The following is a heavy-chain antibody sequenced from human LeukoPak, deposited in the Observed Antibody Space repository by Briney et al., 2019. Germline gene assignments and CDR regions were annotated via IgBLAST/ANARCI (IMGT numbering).Heavy chain of an antibody. CDR2: INSDGSST. CDR3: ARGGSSGFRGHDY. V-gene: IGHV3-74*01. Sequence: GGSLRLSCAASGFTFSSYWRHWIRQAPGKGLVWVSRINSDGSSTYYADSVKGRFTISRDNAKITLYLQMNSLIAEDTAVYYCARGGSSGFRGHDYWGQGTLVTVSS. J-gene: IGHJ4*02. CDR1: GFTFSSYW. D-gene: IGHD3-22*01.